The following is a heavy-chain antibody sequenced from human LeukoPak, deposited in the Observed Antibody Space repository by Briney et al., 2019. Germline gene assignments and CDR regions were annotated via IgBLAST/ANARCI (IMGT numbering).Heavy chain of an antibody. V-gene: IGHV4-38-2*02. CDR3: AKEGTVRWFDP. J-gene: IGHJ5*02. D-gene: IGHD1-14*01. Sequence: PSETLCLTCTVSGYSISSGYYWSFIRQPPGKGLEWIGGIYHSGHTFYNPSLKSRVTISVETSKNQFSLKLNSVTAADTAVYYCAKEGTVRWFDPWGQGTLVTVSS. CDR1: GYSISSGYY. CDR2: IYHSGHT.